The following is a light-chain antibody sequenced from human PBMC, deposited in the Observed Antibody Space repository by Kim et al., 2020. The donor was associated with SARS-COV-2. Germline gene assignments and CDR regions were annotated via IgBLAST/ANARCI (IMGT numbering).Light chain of an antibody. CDR2: AAS. V-gene: IGKV1-27*01. J-gene: IGKJ1*01. CDR1: EDIKNY. CDR3: QKYNSAPWT. Sequence: ASVGDRVTITCRASEDIKNYLAWYRQKPGKVPEVLIYAASILQSGVPSRISGSGSGTDFTLTINSLQPEDVATYYCQKYNSAPWTFGQGTKVEIK.